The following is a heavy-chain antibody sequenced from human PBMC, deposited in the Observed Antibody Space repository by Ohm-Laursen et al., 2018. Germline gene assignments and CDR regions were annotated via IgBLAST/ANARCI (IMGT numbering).Heavy chain of an antibody. CDR1: GYTFTNYG. D-gene: IGHD3-10*01. Sequence: GASVKASCKAAGYTFTNYGLIWVRQAPGHGLEWMGWISVYNGNTKYAQKFLGRVTMTTDTSTSTAYMELRSLRSDDTAVYYCARVGYYYGMDVWGQGTTVTVSS. V-gene: IGHV1-18*01. CDR3: ARVGYYYGMDV. CDR2: ISVYNGNT. J-gene: IGHJ6*02.